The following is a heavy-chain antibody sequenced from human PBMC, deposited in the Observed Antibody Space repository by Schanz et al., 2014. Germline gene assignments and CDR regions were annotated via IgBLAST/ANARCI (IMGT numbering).Heavy chain of an antibody. J-gene: IGHJ3*01. CDR1: GFTFSIYA. CDR3: AKDRSWDYDSSGYFDY. CDR2: ISHDGYST. Sequence: VQLVESGGGLVQPGGSLRLSCSASGFTFSIYAMHWVRQAPGKGLEYVSAISHDGYSTYYADSVKGRFTISRDNSKNTLYLQMNSLRAEDTAVYYCAKDRSWDYDSSGYFDYWGQGTRVTVSS. V-gene: IGHV3-64*04. D-gene: IGHD3-22*01.